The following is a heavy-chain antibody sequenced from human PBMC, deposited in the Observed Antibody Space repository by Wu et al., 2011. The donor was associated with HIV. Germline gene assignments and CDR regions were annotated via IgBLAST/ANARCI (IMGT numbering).Heavy chain of an antibody. CDR3: AREPGPLMFDDAFDM. V-gene: IGHV1-69*14. D-gene: IGHD3-10*02. CDR2: IIPILGTV. J-gene: IGHJ3*02. CDR1: GDTFSTYG. Sequence: QVQLVQSGAEVKKPGSSVKVSCKASGDTFSTYGINWVRQAPGQGLEWMGGIIPILGTVKYAQKFQGRVTITADKSTSTAYMELSSLRSEDTAIYYCAREPGPLMFDDAFDMWGQGTMVTVSS.